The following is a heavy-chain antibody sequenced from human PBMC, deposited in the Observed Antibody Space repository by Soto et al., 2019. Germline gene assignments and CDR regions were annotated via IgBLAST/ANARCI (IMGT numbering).Heavy chain of an antibody. D-gene: IGHD3-3*01. J-gene: IGHJ6*02. V-gene: IGHV4-34*01. CDR3: ARGIGVVIRYYYYYGMDV. CDR1: GGSFSGYY. CDR2: INHSGST. Sequence: SETLSLTCAVYGGSFSGYYWSWIRQPPGKGLEWIGEINHSGSTNYNPSLKSRVTISVDTSKNQFSLKLSSVTAADTAVYYCARGIGVVIRYYYYYGMDVWGQGTTVTSP.